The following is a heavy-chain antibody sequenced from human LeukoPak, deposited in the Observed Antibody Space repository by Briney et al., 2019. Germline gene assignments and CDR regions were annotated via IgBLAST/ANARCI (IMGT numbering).Heavy chain of an antibody. D-gene: IGHD3-10*01. Sequence: SETLSLTCTVSGGSISSSSYYWGWIRQPPGKGLEWIGSIYYSGSPYYNPSLKSRVTISVDTSKKQFSLKLSSVTAADTAVYYCARHVGFVTMVRGVINNNWFDPWGQGTLVTVSS. J-gene: IGHJ5*02. CDR1: GGSISSSSYY. CDR3: ARHVGFVTMVRGVINNNWFDP. V-gene: IGHV4-39*01. CDR2: IYYSGSP.